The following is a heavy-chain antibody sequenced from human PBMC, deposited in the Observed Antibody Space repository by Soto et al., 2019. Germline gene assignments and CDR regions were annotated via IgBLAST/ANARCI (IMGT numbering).Heavy chain of an antibody. J-gene: IGHJ4*02. D-gene: IGHD5-12*01. CDR3: TTDYIDLQSLDRFDY. Sequence: GGSLRLSCAASGFTFSNAWMSWVRQAPGKGLEWVGRIKSKTDGGTTDYAAPVKGRFTISRDDSKNTLYLQMNSLKTEDTAVYYCTTDYIDLQSLDRFDYWGQGTLVTVSS. CDR1: GFTFSNAW. V-gene: IGHV3-15*01. CDR2: IKSKTDGGTT.